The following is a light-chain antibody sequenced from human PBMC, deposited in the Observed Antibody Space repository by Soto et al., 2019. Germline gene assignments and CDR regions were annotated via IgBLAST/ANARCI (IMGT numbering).Light chain of an antibody. Sequence: EIVMTQSPATLSVSPGERATLSCRASQSVSSNFAWYQQKPGQAPRRLIYCASTRATGIPARFSGSGSGTEFTLTISSLQSEDCAVDYCQQYNNWPRGTFGQGTKLEIK. CDR3: QQYNNWPRGT. V-gene: IGKV3-15*01. CDR1: QSVSSN. CDR2: CAS. J-gene: IGKJ2*02.